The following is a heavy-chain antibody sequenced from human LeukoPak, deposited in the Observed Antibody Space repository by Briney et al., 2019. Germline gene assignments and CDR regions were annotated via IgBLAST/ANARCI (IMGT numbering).Heavy chain of an antibody. V-gene: IGHV3-33*01. J-gene: IGHJ4*02. CDR1: GFTFSSYG. CDR2: IWYDGSNK. Sequence: PGGSLRLSCAASGFTFSSYGMHWVRQAPGKGLEWVAVIWYDGSNKYYADSVKGRFTISRDNSKNTLYLQMNSLRAEDTAVYYCAREPRYSGSYYQFDYWGQGTLVTVSS. D-gene: IGHD1-26*01. CDR3: AREPRYSGSYYQFDY.